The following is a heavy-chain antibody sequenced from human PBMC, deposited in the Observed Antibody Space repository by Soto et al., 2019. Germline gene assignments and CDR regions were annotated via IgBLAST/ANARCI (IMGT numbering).Heavy chain of an antibody. CDR1: GGSIRKDSYY. CDR3: ARKAVAGIYYYYGMDV. CDR2: IYYSGST. J-gene: IGHJ6*02. D-gene: IGHD6-19*01. Sequence: SLPLSLTCTVSGGSIRKDSYYLGWIRQPPGKGLEWIGSIYYSGSTYYNPSLKSRVTISVDTSKNQFSLKLSSVTAADTAVYYCARKAVAGIYYYYGMDVWGQGTTVTVSS. V-gene: IGHV4-39*01.